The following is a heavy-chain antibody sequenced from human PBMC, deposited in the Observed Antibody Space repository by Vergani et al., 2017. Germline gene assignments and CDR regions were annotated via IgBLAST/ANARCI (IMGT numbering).Heavy chain of an antibody. V-gene: IGHV4-38-2*01. J-gene: IGHJ5*02. D-gene: IGHD3-3*01. CDR1: GYSISSGYY. CDR3: ARGRFYYDFWSGYNWFDP. CDR2: IYHSGST. Sequence: QVQLQESGPGLVKPSETLSLTCAVSGYSISSGYYWGWIRQPPGKGLEWIGSIYHSGSTYYNPSLKSRVTISVDTSKNQFSLKLSSVTAADTAVYYCARGRFYYDFWSGYNWFDPWGQGTLVTVSS.